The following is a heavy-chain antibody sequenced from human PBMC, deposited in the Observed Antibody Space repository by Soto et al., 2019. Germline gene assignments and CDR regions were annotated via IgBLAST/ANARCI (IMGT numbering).Heavy chain of an antibody. Sequence: GASVKVSCKASGYTFTSYAMHWVRQAPGQRLEWMGWINAGNGNTKYSQKFQGRVTITRDTSASTAYMELSSLRSEDTAVYYCARGGGMKGIAAAEEGNWFDTWGQGTLVTVSS. CDR1: GYTFTSYA. J-gene: IGHJ5*02. V-gene: IGHV1-3*01. CDR2: INAGNGNT. CDR3: ARGGGMKGIAAAEEGNWFDT. D-gene: IGHD6-13*01.